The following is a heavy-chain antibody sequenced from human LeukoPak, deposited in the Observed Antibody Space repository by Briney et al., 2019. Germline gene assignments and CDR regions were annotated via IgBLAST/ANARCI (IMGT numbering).Heavy chain of an antibody. CDR3: AADYGRELWFGEPYYMDV. D-gene: IGHD3-10*01. CDR1: GYTFTSYG. J-gene: IGHJ6*03. CDR2: IVVGSGNT. Sequence: ASVKVSCKASGYTFTSYGISWVRQAPGQGLEWIGWIVVGSGNTNYAQKFQERVTITRDMSTSTAYMELSSLRSEDTAVYYCAADYGRELWFGEPYYMDVWGKGTTVTISS. V-gene: IGHV1-58*02.